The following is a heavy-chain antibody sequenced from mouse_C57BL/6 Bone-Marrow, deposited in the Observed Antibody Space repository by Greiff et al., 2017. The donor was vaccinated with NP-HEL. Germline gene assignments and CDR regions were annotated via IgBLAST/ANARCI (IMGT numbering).Heavy chain of an antibody. CDR2: ISSGGSYT. Sequence: EVQRVESGGDLVKPGGSLKLSCAASGFTFSSYGMSWVRQTPDKRLEWVATISSGGSYTYYPDSVKGRFTISRDNAKNTLYLQMSSLKSEDTAMYYCARHDYYDYDGFAYWGQGTLVTVSA. J-gene: IGHJ3*01. D-gene: IGHD2-4*01. CDR3: ARHDYYDYDGFAY. V-gene: IGHV5-6*01. CDR1: GFTFSSYG.